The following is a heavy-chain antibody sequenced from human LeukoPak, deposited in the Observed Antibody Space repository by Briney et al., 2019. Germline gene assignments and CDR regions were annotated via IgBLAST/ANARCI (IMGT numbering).Heavy chain of an antibody. CDR3: ARDLRRLEDAFDI. CDR2: ISSSSSYI. Sequence: GGSLRLSCAASGFTFSSYSMNWVRQAPGKGLEWVSSISSSSSYIYYADSVKGRFTISRDNAKNSLYLQMNSLRAEDTAVYYCARDLRRLEDAFDIWGQGTMVTVSS. CDR1: GFTFSSYS. J-gene: IGHJ3*02. V-gene: IGHV3-21*01. D-gene: IGHD1-1*01.